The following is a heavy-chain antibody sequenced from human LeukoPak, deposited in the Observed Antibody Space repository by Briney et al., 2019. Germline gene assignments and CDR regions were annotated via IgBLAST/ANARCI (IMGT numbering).Heavy chain of an antibody. CDR2: IYYSGST. V-gene: IGHV4-39*07. CDR3: AREGWFGEPPSHWFDP. J-gene: IGHJ5*02. D-gene: IGHD3-10*01. Sequence: SETLSLTCTVSGGSISRSSYYWGWIRQPPGKGLEWIGSIYYSGSTYYNPSLKSRVTILVDTSKNQFSLKLNSVTPEDTAVYYCAREGWFGEPPSHWFDPWGQGTLVTVSS. CDR1: GGSISRSSYY.